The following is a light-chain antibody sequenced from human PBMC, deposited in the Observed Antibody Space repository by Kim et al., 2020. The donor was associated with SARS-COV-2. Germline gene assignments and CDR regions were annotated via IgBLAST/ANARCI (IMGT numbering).Light chain of an antibody. J-gene: IGKJ1*01. V-gene: IGKV4-1*01. Sequence: ATITCRSSKSSLYGSNNNSYLAGDQQKPGQPPTLLIYWASTRESGVPDRFTGSASGTDFTLTISSLQAADGALYYCLQYHRIPWTFGRGTKVDIK. CDR1: KSSLYGSNNNSY. CDR2: WAS. CDR3: LQYHRIPWT.